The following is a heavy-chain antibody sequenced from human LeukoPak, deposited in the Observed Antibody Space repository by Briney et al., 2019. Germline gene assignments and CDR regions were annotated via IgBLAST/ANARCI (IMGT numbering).Heavy chain of an antibody. J-gene: IGHJ6*03. CDR3: ARGDLRWVAHDRYYYMDV. CDR2: ISYTGGT. D-gene: IGHD4-23*01. V-gene: IGHV4-59*12. CDR1: GVSTDSYY. Sequence: SETLSLTCIVSGVSTDSYYWTWLRQPPGKGLEWIGYISYTGGTNYNPALKSRVTMSVDMSKNQFSLEMTSVTVADTAVYFCARGDLRWVAHDRYYYMDVWGKGATVSVSS.